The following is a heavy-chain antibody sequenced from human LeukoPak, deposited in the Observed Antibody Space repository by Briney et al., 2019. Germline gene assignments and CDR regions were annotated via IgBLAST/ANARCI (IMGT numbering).Heavy chain of an antibody. D-gene: IGHD6-6*01. V-gene: IGHV3-7*01. Sequence: PGGCLRLSCAASGFTFTTHWMIWVRQAPGKGREWVANIKQDGSETYYVDSVKGRFTISRDNAKNSLYLQMNSLRAEDTAIYYCATGRAAHLFDYWGQGILVTVSS. CDR3: ATGRAAHLFDY. CDR1: GFTFTTHW. J-gene: IGHJ4*02. CDR2: IKQDGSET.